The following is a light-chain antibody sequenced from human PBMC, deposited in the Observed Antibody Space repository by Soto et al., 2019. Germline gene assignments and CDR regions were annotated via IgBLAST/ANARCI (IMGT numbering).Light chain of an antibody. CDR1: QSVRSSY. CDR2: GAS. V-gene: IGKV3-20*01. J-gene: IGKJ1*01. Sequence: ETVLTQSPGTLSLSPGERATLSCRASQSVRSSYLAWYQQKPGQTPRLLIYGASSRATGIPDRFSGSGSGTDFTLTISRLEPEDFAVYLCQQYSSPPATFGQGTKVEIK. CDR3: QQYSSPPAT.